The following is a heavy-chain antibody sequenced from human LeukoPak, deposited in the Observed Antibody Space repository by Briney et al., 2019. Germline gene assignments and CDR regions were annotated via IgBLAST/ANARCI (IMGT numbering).Heavy chain of an antibody. CDR3: AARNY. CDR2: IYSRGAT. Sequence: GGSLTLSCAASGFSVSNNYMSWVRQAPGKGLEGVSVIYSRGATYYADSVKGRFTISRDNSKNTLYLQMNSLRVEDTAVYYCAARNYWGQGTLVSVSS. CDR1: GFSVSNNY. J-gene: IGHJ4*02. V-gene: IGHV3-53*01. D-gene: IGHD1-14*01.